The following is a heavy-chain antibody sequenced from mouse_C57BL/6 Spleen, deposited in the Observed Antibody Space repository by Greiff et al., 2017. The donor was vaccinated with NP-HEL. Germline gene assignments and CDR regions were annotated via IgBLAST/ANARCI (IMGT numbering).Heavy chain of an antibody. V-gene: IGHV1-76*01. J-gene: IGHJ4*01. D-gene: IGHD1-1*01. CDR3: ARQGSSYDYAMDY. CDR1: GYTFTDYY. Sequence: SGAELVRPGASVKLSCKASGYTFTDYYINWVKQRPGQGLEWIARIYPGSGNTYYNEKFKGKATLTAEKSSSTAYMQLSSLTSEDSAVYFCARQGSSYDYAMDYWGQGTSVTVSS. CDR2: IYPGSGNT.